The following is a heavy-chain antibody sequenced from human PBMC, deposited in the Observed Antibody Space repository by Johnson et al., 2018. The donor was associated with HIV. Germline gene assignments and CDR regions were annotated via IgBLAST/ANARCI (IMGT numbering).Heavy chain of an antibody. CDR3: ATLKGPRLHIAARRPDAFDI. CDR2: ISSSGSPI. CDR1: GFTFSDYY. J-gene: IGHJ3*02. D-gene: IGHD6-6*01. V-gene: IGHV3-11*04. Sequence: QVQLVESGGGLVKPGGSLRLSCAASGFTFSDYYMSWIRQAPGKGLAWVSYISSSGSPISYADSVKGRFTISRDNAKNSLYLQMNSLRAEDTAVYYCATLKGPRLHIAARRPDAFDIWGQGTMVTVSS.